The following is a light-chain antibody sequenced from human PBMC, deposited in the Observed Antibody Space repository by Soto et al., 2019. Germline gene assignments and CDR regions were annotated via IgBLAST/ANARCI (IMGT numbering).Light chain of an antibody. V-gene: IGKV3-15*01. Sequence: EIVMTQSPATLSVSPGERATLSCRASQRFDSNLAWYQQKPGQAPRLLIYGASTRATGVPARFSGSGSGTELTLTVSSLQSEDFAVYYCQQYHHLPSIYSFGQGTKLEMK. CDR1: QRFDSN. CDR2: GAS. J-gene: IGKJ2*01. CDR3: QQYHHLPSIYS.